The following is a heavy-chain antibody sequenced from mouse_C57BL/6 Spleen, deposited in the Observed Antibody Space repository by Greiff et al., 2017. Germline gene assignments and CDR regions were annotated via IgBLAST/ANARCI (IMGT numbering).Heavy chain of an antibody. CDR2: ISSGGSYT. J-gene: IGHJ2*01. V-gene: IGHV5-6*02. CDR3: ARDGYYDY. CDR1: GFTFSSYG. Sequence: EVKLQESGGDLVKPGGSLKLSCAASGFTFSSYGMSWVRQTPDKRLEWVATISSGGSYTYYPDSVKGRFTISRDNAKNTQYLQMSSLKSEDTAMYYCARDGYYDYWGQGTTLTVSS. D-gene: IGHD2-3*01.